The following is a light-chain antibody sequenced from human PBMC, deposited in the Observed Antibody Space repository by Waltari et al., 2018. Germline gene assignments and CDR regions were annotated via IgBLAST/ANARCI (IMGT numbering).Light chain of an antibody. CDR1: QGINNY. CDR3: QQLNSYQWT. CDR2: AAS. V-gene: IGKV1-9*01. Sequence: IQLTQSPSPLSASVGDRVTITCRASQGINNYLAWYQQKPGKAPKLLIYAASTLQSGVPSRFSGSGSGTDFTLTISSLQPEDFASYYCQQLNSYQWTFGQGTKVEVK. J-gene: IGKJ1*01.